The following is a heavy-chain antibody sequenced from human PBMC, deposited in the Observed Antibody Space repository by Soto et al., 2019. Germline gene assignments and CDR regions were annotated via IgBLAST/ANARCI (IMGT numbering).Heavy chain of an antibody. Sequence: GGSLRLSCAASGFSISDCSMNWVRRAPGKGLEWISYISTNNDAIYYADSVKGRFTISRDNAKNSLYLQMNSLRAEDTALYYCASVLGSRRSGSYPSYWGQGTLVTVSS. D-gene: IGHD3-10*01. V-gene: IGHV3-48*01. CDR3: ASVLGSRRSGSYPSY. CDR1: GFSISDCS. J-gene: IGHJ4*02. CDR2: ISTNNDAI.